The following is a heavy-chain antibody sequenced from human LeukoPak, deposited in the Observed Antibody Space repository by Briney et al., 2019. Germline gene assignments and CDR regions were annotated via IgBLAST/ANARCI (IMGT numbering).Heavy chain of an antibody. Sequence: SETLSLTCAVYGGSFSGYYWSWIRQPPGKGLGWVGEINHSGRTNYNPSLKSRVTISVDTSKNQFSLKLSSVTSADTAVYYCARIGSLNFDYWGQGTLVTVSS. V-gene: IGHV4-34*01. CDR2: INHSGRT. CDR3: ARIGSLNFDY. J-gene: IGHJ4*02. D-gene: IGHD6-25*01. CDR1: GGSFSGYY.